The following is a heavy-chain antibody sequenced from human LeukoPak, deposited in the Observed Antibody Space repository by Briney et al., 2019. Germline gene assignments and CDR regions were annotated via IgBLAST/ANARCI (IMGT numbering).Heavy chain of an antibody. CDR1: GYTFTGYY. CDR2: INPNSGGT. J-gene: IGHJ4*02. Sequence: PRASVKVSCKASGYTFTGYYMHWVRQAPGQGLEWMGWINPNSGGTNYAQKFQGRVTMTRDTSISTAYMELSRLRSDDTAVYYCARDREGIAAAGWEYDYWGQGTLVTVSS. V-gene: IGHV1-2*02. D-gene: IGHD6-13*01. CDR3: ARDREGIAAAGWEYDY.